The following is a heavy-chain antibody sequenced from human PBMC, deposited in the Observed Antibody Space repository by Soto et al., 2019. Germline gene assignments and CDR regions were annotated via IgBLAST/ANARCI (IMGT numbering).Heavy chain of an antibody. CDR3: AKGTTAVYCFDF. D-gene: IGHD2-15*01. J-gene: IGHJ4*02. CDR2: ISATGGSA. CDR1: GFTFSSYA. Sequence: DVQLLESGGGLVQPGGSLRLSCAASGFTFSSYAMNWVRQAPGKGLEWVSAISATGGSAFYADSVKGRFTISRDNSKNTVFLQIDSLVTEDTAVYYCAKGTTAVYCFDFWGQGTLVTVSS. V-gene: IGHV3-23*01.